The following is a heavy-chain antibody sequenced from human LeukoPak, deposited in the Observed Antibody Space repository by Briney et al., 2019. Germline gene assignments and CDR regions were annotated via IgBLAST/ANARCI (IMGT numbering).Heavy chain of an antibody. CDR3: AKNVRDTGTFDY. CDR2: MNPNSGNT. CDR1: GYTFTTYD. J-gene: IGHJ4*02. D-gene: IGHD5-18*01. Sequence: ASVKVSCRASGYTFTTYDINWVRQATGQGLEWMGWMNPNSGNTGYAQRFQGRVTMTRDTSISTAYMELNSLTSEDTAVYYCAKNVRDTGTFDYWGQGTLVTVSS. V-gene: IGHV1-8*01.